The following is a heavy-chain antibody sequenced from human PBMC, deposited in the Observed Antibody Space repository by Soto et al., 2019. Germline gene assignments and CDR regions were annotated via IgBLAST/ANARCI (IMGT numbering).Heavy chain of an antibody. CDR2: IYSGGST. CDR3: ASLIGWLPKAEGPRWFDT. D-gene: IGHD6-19*01. Sequence: PGGSLRLSCAASGFTVSSNYMSWVRQAPGKGLEWVSVIYSGGSTYYADSVKGRFTISRDNSKNTLYLQMNSLRAEDTAVYYCASLIGWLPKAEGPRWFDTWGQGTLVTVSS. V-gene: IGHV3-53*01. J-gene: IGHJ5*02. CDR1: GFTVSSNY.